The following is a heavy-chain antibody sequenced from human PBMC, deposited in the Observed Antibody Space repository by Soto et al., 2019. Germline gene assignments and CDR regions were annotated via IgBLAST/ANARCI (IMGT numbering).Heavy chain of an antibody. V-gene: IGHV5-51*01. D-gene: IGHD3-22*01. CDR3: ARLLLGDYYDTFGYYFDF. CDR1: GYSFTDYS. Sequence: GESLKISCQASGYSFTDYSIGWVRQMPGKGLEWMGIIYPDDSDTTYSPSFQGQVTISVDKSITTAYLRWSSLKTSDTAMYYCARLLLGDYYDTFGYYFDFWGQGALVTVSS. CDR2: IYPDDSDT. J-gene: IGHJ4*02.